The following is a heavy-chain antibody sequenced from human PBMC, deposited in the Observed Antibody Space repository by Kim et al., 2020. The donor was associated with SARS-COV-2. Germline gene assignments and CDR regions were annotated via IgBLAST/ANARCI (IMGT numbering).Heavy chain of an antibody. J-gene: IGHJ4*02. CDR2: INSGGGTT. CDR3: ARDRGITGSYYTFDS. V-gene: IGHV3-48*02. CDR1: EFTLASYN. Sequence: GGSLRLSCAASEFTLASYNMNWVRQAPGKGLEWISYINSGGGTTHYADSVKGRFTISRDIGKNSLLLQMNSLRDEDTAVYYCARDRGITGSYYTFDSWGQGTLVTVSS. D-gene: IGHD1-26*01.